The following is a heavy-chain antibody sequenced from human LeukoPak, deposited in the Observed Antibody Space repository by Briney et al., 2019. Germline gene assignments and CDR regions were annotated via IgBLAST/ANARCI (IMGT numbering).Heavy chain of an antibody. CDR2: IYSGGST. CDR3: ARVYSSGWYGTREYFQH. Sequence: PGGSLRLSCAASGFTVSSNYMSWVRQAPGKGLEWVSVIYSGGSTYYADSVKGRFTISRDNSKNTLYFQMNSLRAEGTAVYYCARVYSSGWYGTREYFQHWGQGTLVTVSS. J-gene: IGHJ1*01. D-gene: IGHD6-19*01. CDR1: GFTVSSNY. V-gene: IGHV3-53*01.